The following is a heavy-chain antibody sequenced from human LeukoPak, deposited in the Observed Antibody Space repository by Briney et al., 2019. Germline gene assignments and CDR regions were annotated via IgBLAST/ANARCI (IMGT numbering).Heavy chain of an antibody. V-gene: IGHV1-46*03. D-gene: IGHD3-10*01. CDR1: GYTFTSYY. CDR3: AREGSPDYYGSGEFDY. J-gene: IGHJ4*02. Sequence: ASVKVSCKASGYTFTSYYMHWVRQAPGQGLEWMGIINPSGGSTSYAQKFQGRVTMTRDTSTSTVYMELSSLRSEDTAVYYCAREGSPDYYGSGEFDYWGQGPLVTVSS. CDR2: INPSGGST.